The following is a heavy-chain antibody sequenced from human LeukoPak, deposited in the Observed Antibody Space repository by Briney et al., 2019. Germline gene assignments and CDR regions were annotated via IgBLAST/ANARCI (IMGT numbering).Heavy chain of an antibody. CDR2: ISYDGSNK. CDR1: GFTFSSYG. Sequence: GRSLRLSCAASGFTFSSYGMHWVRQAPGKGLEWVAVISYDGSNKYYADSVKGRFTISRDNSKNTLYLQMNSLRAEDTAVYYCARDSAPPSIGTIGAPVDYWGQGTLVTVSS. CDR3: ARDSAPPSIGTIGAPVDY. D-gene: IGHD1-14*01. V-gene: IGHV3-30*03. J-gene: IGHJ4*02.